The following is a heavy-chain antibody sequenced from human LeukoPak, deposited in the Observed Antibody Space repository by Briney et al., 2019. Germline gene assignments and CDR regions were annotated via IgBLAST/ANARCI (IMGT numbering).Heavy chain of an antibody. CDR2: IYSSGST. CDR3: AKSGGYGLIDY. J-gene: IGHJ4*02. V-gene: IGHV4-38-2*02. D-gene: IGHD1-26*01. CDR1: GYSISSGYY. Sequence: SETLSLTCTVSGYSISSGYYWGWIRQPPGKGLEWIGSIYSSGSTYYNASLQSRVTISIETSKNQISLRLNSVTAADTAMYYCAKSGGYGLIDYWGQGTLVTVSS.